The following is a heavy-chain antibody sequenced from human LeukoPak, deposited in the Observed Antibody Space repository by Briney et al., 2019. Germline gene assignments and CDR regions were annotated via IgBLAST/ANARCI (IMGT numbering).Heavy chain of an antibody. CDR3: ARNDRTVILDAFDI. CDR1: GFTVGSNY. D-gene: IGHD4-17*01. Sequence: GGSLRLSCAASGFTVGSNYMSWVRQAPGKGLEWVSVIYSGGSTYYADSVKGRFTISRDNSKNTLYLQMNSLRAEDTAVYYCARNDRTVILDAFDIWGQGTMVTVSS. V-gene: IGHV3-66*02. CDR2: IYSGGST. J-gene: IGHJ3*02.